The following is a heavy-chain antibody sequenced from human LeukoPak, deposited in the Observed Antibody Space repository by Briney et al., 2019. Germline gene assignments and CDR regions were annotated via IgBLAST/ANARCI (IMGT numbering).Heavy chain of an antibody. CDR3: ARRAGAYSHPYGY. CDR1: GFTVSSNS. Sequence: PGGSLRLSCTVSGFTVSSNSMSWGRQAPGEGLEWGSFIYSGGNTHYSDSVKGRFTISRDNSKNTLYLQMNSLRAEDTAVYYCARRAGAYSHPYGYWGQGTLVTVSS. V-gene: IGHV3-53*01. D-gene: IGHD4/OR15-4a*01. J-gene: IGHJ4*02. CDR2: IYSGGNT.